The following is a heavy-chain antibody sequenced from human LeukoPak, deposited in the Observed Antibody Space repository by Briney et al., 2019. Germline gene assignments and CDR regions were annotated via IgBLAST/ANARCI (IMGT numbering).Heavy chain of an antibody. J-gene: IGHJ3*02. V-gene: IGHV3-30-3*01. D-gene: IGHD5-24*01. CDR1: GFTFSSYA. Sequence: GGSLRLSCAASGFTFSSYAMHWVRQAPGKGLEWVAVISYDGSNKYYADSVKGRFTISRDNSKNTLYLQMNSLRAEDTAVYYCAKDQYGYRNRFDAFDIWGQGTMVTVSS. CDR3: AKDQYGYRNRFDAFDI. CDR2: ISYDGSNK.